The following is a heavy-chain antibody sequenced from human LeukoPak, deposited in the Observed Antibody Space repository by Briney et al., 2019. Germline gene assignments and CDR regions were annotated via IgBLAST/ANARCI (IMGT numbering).Heavy chain of an antibody. CDR1: GFSFSIFA. V-gene: IGHV3-23*01. CDR3: ARGRGGSGNYYFDY. J-gene: IGHJ4*02. Sequence: GGSLRLSCAASGFSFSIFAINWVRQAPGKGLEWVSGIGGSGTTTYYADSVKGRFTISRDNSKNTVFLQLSSLSAEDTALYYCARGRGGSGNYYFDYWGREPWSSPPQ. D-gene: IGHD3-10*01. CDR2: IGGSGTTT.